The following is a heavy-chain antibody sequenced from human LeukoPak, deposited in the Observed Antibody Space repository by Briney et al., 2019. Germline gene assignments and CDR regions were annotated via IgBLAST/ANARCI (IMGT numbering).Heavy chain of an antibody. V-gene: IGHV3-7*01. Sequence: KPGGSLRLSCAASGFTFSSYWMSWVRQAPGKGLEWVANIKQDGSEKYYVDSVKGRFTISRDNAKNSLYLQMNSLRAEDTAVYYCAREGYDILTGYPLDYWGQGTLVTVSS. CDR3: AREGYDILTGYPLDY. CDR1: GFTFSSYW. CDR2: IKQDGSEK. D-gene: IGHD3-9*01. J-gene: IGHJ4*02.